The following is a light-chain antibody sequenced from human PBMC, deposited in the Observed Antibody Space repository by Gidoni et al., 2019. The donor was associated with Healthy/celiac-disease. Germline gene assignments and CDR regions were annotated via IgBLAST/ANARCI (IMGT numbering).Light chain of an antibody. J-gene: IGKJ1*01. CDR2: DAS. CDR3: QQYDNLPRT. V-gene: IGKV1-33*01. Sequence: DIQMTQSPSSLSASVGDRVTITCQASQDISTYLNCYQQKPGKAPKLLIYDASNLETGVPSRFSGSGSGTDFTFTISSLQPEDIATYYCQQYDNLPRTFGQGTKVEIK. CDR1: QDISTY.